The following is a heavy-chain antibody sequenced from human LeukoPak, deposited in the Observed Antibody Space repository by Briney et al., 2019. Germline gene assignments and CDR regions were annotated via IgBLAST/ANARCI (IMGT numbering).Heavy chain of an antibody. J-gene: IGHJ3*02. CDR2: IYTSGST. CDR3: ARDLGLAARAFDAFDI. V-gene: IGHV4-61*02. Sequence: SETLSLTCTVSGGSISSGDYYWSWIRQPAGKGLEWIGRIYTSGSTNYNPSLKSRVTISVDTSKNQFSLKLSSVTAADTAVYYCARDLGLAARAFDAFDIWGQGTMVTVSS. CDR1: GGSISSGDYY. D-gene: IGHD6-6*01.